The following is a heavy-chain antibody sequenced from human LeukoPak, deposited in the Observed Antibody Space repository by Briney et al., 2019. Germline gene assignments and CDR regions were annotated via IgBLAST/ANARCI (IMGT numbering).Heavy chain of an antibody. CDR3: ARGPAAAGTF. D-gene: IGHD6-13*01. V-gene: IGHV4-59*01. CDR1: GGSISSYY. J-gene: IGHJ4*02. CDR2: IYYSGST. Sequence: SETLSLTCTVSGGSISSYYWSWIRQPPGKGLEWIGYIYYSGSTNYNPSLKSRVTISVDTSKNQFSLKLSSVTAADTAVYYCARGPAAAGTFWGQGTLVTVSS.